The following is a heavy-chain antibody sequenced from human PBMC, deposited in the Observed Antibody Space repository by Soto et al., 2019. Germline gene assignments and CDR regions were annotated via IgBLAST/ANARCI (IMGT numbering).Heavy chain of an antibody. CDR2: ISYDGSNK. D-gene: IGHD5-18*01. V-gene: IGHV3-30-3*01. J-gene: IGHJ6*02. CDR3: AREGQTGSYGSYYYYGMDV. CDR1: GFTFSSYA. Sequence: SLILSCAASGFTFSSYAMHWVRHAPGKGLEWVAVISYDGSNKYYADSVKGRFTISRDNSKNTLYLQMNSLRAEDTAVYYCAREGQTGSYGSYYYYGMDVWGQGTTVTVSS.